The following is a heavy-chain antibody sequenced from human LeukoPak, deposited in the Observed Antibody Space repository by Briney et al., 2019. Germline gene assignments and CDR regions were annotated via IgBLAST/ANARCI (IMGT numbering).Heavy chain of an antibody. CDR2: INHSGST. V-gene: IGHV4-34*01. CDR3: ARTKEWLVYDAFDI. Sequence: SETLSLTCAVYGGSFSGYYWSWIRQPPGKGLEWIGEINHSGSTNYNPSLKSRVTISVDTSKNQFSLKLSSVTAADTAVYYCARTKEWLVYDAFDIWGQGTMVTVSS. CDR1: GGSFSGYY. J-gene: IGHJ3*02. D-gene: IGHD6-19*01.